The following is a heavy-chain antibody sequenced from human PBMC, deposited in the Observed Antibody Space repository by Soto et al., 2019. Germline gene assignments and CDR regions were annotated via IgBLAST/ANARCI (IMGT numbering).Heavy chain of an antibody. J-gene: IGHJ4*02. D-gene: IGHD6-19*01. CDR3: ARDRSSGWYGGFDY. CDR1: GYTFTSYV. CDR2: ISAYNGNT. V-gene: IGHV1-18*01. Sequence: ASVKVSCKASGYTFTSYVSSWLQQSPGQGLEWMGWISAYNGNTNYAQKLQGRVTMTTDTSTSTAYMELRSLRSDDTAVYYCARDRSSGWYGGFDYWGQGTLVTVSS.